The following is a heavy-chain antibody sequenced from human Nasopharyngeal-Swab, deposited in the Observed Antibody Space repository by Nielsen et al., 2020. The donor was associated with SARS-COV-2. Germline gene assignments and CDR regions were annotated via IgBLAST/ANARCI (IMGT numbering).Heavy chain of an antibody. CDR3: ARETGDY. Sequence: RQAPGKGLEWISYISGKSTYTSYADSVKGRFTISRDNVKKSLYLQMNSLRAEDTAVHYCARETGDYWGQGILVTVSS. CDR2: ISGKSTYT. D-gene: IGHD1-14*01. V-gene: IGHV3-11*06. J-gene: IGHJ4*02.